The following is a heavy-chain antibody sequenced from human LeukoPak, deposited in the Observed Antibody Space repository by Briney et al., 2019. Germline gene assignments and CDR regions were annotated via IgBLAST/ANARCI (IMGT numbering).Heavy chain of an antibody. D-gene: IGHD4-23*01. Sequence: SDTMSLTCTVSGYFISSSNWWGWIRQPPGKGLEWIGYVYYSGSTYYNPSLKSRVTMSLDTSKNQFSLKLSPVTAGVTAVYDSSKSVDGGNSPIDYWGQGTLVTVSS. J-gene: IGHJ4*02. CDR3: SKSVDGGNSPIDY. CDR1: GYFISSSNW. CDR2: VYYSGST. V-gene: IGHV4-28*01.